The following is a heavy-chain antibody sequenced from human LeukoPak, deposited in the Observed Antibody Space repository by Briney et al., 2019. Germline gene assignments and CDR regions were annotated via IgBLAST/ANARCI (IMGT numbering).Heavy chain of an antibody. V-gene: IGHV4-61*08. CDR2: IYYSGST. Sequence: SETLSLACTVSGGSISSGGYYWSWIRQPPGKGLEWIGYIYYSGSTNYNPSLKSRVTISVDTSKNQFSLKLSSVTAADTAVYYCAGRFYSSGWYVVDYWGQGTLVTVSS. CDR3: AGRFYSSGWYVVDY. D-gene: IGHD6-19*01. J-gene: IGHJ4*02. CDR1: GGSISSGGYY.